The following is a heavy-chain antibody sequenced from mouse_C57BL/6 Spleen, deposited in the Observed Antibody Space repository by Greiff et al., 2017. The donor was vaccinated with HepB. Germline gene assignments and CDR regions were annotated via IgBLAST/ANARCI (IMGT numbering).Heavy chain of an antibody. V-gene: IGHV1-9*01. Sequence: QVQLQQSGAELLKPGASVKLSCKATGYTFTGYWIEWVKQRPGHGLEWIGEILPGSGSTNYNEKFKGKATFTADTSSNTAYMQLSSLTTEDSAIYYCASLHYYGSSPYYFDYWGQGTTLTVSS. CDR1: GYTFTGYW. J-gene: IGHJ2*01. D-gene: IGHD1-1*01. CDR2: ILPGSGST. CDR3: ASLHYYGSSPYYFDY.